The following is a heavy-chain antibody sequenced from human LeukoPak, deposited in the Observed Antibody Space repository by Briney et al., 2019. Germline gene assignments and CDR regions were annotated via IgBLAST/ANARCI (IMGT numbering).Heavy chain of an antibody. CDR1: GFTFSSYS. CDR3: ARDGVDYYDSSGYYQSNVFDI. V-gene: IGHV3-21*01. CDR2: ISSSSSYI. D-gene: IGHD3-22*01. J-gene: IGHJ3*02. Sequence: GGSLRLSCAASGFTFSSYSMNWVRQAPGKGLEWVSSISSSSSYIYYADSVKGRFTISRDNAKNSLYLQMNSLRAEDTAVYYCARDGVDYYDSSGYYQSNVFDIWGQGTMVTVSS.